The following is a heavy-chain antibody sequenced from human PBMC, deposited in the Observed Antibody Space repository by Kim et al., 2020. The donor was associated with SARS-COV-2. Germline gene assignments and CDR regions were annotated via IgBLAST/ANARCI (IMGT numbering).Heavy chain of an antibody. V-gene: IGHV1-3*01. J-gene: IGHJ4*02. Sequence: ASVKVSCKASGYTFTTYGMHWVRQAPGQRLEWMGWINVGNGKTKYSEKFQGRVTITRDTSASTAYMELSSLRSEDTAVYYCARDQGVGDYWGQGALVTVS. CDR3: ARDQGVGDY. CDR2: INVGNGKT. CDR1: GYTFTTYG. D-gene: IGHD1-26*01.